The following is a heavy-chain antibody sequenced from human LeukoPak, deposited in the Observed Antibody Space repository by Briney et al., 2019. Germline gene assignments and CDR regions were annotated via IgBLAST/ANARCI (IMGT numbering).Heavy chain of an antibody. D-gene: IGHD4-17*01. V-gene: IGHV4-59*01. CDR3: ARVYGDYPNAFDI. Sequence: PSETLSLTCAVYGGSFSGYYWSWIRQPPGKGLEWIGYLYYSGSTNYNPSLKSRVTISVDTSKNQFSLKLSSVTAADTAVYYCARVYGDYPNAFDIWGQGTLVTVSS. CDR1: GGSFSGYY. J-gene: IGHJ3*02. CDR2: LYYSGST.